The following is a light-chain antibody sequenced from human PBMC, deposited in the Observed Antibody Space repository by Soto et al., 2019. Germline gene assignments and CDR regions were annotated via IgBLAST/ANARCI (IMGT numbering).Light chain of an antibody. CDR1: QSVSSY. Sequence: EIVLAHSPGTLSLSPGEIATLSCRASQSVSSYLAWYQQKPGPAPRLLIYDASSRATGIPARFSGSGSGTDFTLTISSLEPEDFAVYYCQQRSNWPITFGQGARLEIK. CDR3: QQRSNWPIT. V-gene: IGKV3-11*01. J-gene: IGKJ5*01. CDR2: DAS.